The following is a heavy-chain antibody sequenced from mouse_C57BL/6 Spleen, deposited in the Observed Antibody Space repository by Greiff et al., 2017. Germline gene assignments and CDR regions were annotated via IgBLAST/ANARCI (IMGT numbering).Heavy chain of an antibody. Sequence: QVQLQQPGAELVMPGASVKLSCKASGYTFTSYWMHWVKQRPGQGLEWIGEIDPSDSYTNYNQKFKGKSTLTVDKSSSTAYMQLSSLTSEDSAVYYCARGHYYGSSYDGYVDYWGQGTTLTVSS. CDR1: GYTFTSYW. CDR3: ARGHYYGSSYDGYVDY. D-gene: IGHD1-1*01. J-gene: IGHJ2*01. CDR2: IDPSDSYT. V-gene: IGHV1-69*01.